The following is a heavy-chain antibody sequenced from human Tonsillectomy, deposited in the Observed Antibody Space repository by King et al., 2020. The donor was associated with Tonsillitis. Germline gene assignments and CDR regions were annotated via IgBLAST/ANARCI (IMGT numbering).Heavy chain of an antibody. V-gene: IGHV4-39*01. CDR1: GGSISSSSYY. CDR3: ARPHANKITISGVDNGWFDP. Sequence: QLQESGPGLVKPSETLSLTCTVSGGSISSSSYYWGWIRQPPGKGLEWIGNIYYTGTTYYNPSLKSRVTISVDTSKNQFSLKLSSVTAADTAIYYCARPHANKITISGVDNGWFDPWGQGTLVTVSS. CDR2: IYYTGTT. J-gene: IGHJ5*02. D-gene: IGHD3-3*01.